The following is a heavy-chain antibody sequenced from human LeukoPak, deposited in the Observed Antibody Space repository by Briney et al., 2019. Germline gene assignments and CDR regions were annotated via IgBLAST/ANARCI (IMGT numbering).Heavy chain of an antibody. CDR2: ISGGGDHT. CDR3: ARFETVTAKPFEF. V-gene: IGHV3-21*01. J-gene: IGHJ4*02. Sequence: PGGSLRLSCAASGFTFSDHSMNWVRQAPGMGLEWVSSISGGGDHTLYADSVKGRFTFSRDNAKNSLFLQMNSLRAEDTSVYYCARFETVTAKPFEFWGQGALVTVSS. D-gene: IGHD2-21*02. CDR1: GFTFSDHS.